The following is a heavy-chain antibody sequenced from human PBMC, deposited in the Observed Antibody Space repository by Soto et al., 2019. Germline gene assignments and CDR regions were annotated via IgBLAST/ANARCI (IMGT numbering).Heavy chain of an antibody. V-gene: IGHV1-3*01. CDR3: ARAVGQFDP. Sequence: QVQLVQSGAEVKKPGASVKVSCKASGYTFSSYALHWVRQSPGQRLEWMGWINAANGNVKYSQKFQGRVNITRDTSTSPAYTELRRLRPEDTAVHYCARAVGQFDPWGQGTLVTVAS. D-gene: IGHD6-19*01. J-gene: IGHJ5*02. CDR1: GYTFSSYA. CDR2: INAANGNV.